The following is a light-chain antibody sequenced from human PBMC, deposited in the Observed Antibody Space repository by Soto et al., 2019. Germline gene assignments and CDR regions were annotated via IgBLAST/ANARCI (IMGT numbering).Light chain of an antibody. J-gene: IGLJ2*01. CDR3: SSYTSSDTLV. Sequence: QSVLTQPPSVSGAPGQTITISCTGTTSDVGLYNYVSWYQQHPGKAPKLMISEVSNRPSGVSNRFSGSKSGNTASLTISGLQAEDEADYYCSSYTSSDTLVFGAGTKLTVL. CDR1: TSDVGLYNY. V-gene: IGLV2-14*01. CDR2: EVS.